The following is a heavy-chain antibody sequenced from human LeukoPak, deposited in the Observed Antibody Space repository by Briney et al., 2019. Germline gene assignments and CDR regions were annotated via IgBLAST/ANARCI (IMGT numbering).Heavy chain of an antibody. CDR2: IRYDGINK. J-gene: IGHJ4*02. Sequence: GGSLRLSCAASGFSFSVYAMYWVRQAPGKGPEWVVLIRYDGINKYYGDSVKGRFTIYRDNSKNMLYLQTNSLIAEDTAVYYCVKTGSGWYGDYWGQGARVTVSS. V-gene: IGHV3-30*02. CDR1: GFSFSVYA. CDR3: VKTGSGWYGDY. D-gene: IGHD6-13*01.